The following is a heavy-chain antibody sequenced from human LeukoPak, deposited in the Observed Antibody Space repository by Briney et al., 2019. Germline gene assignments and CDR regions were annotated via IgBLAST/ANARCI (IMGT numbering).Heavy chain of an antibody. V-gene: IGHV3-7*04. J-gene: IGHJ3*02. CDR3: VRESSRDI. CDR1: GITFGSYW. CDR2: IKHDGSER. D-gene: IGHD6-13*01. Sequence: GGSLRLSCAAPGITFGSYWMSWVRPAPGKGLEWVANIKHDGSERYYVDSVKGRFTISRVNAKNSLNLQMNSLRPKDTAVYYCVRESSRDIWGQGTMVTVSS.